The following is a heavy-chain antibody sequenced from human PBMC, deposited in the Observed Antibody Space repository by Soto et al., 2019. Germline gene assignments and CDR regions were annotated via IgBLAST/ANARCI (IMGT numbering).Heavy chain of an antibody. Sequence: GGSLRLSCAASGFTFSSYGMHWVRQAPGKGLEWVAVISYDGSNKYYADSVKGRFTISRDNSKNTLYLQMNSLRAEDTAVYYCAKDRIAVAGIYYFDYWGQGTLVTVSS. CDR2: ISYDGSNK. J-gene: IGHJ4*02. V-gene: IGHV3-30*18. D-gene: IGHD6-19*01. CDR3: AKDRIAVAGIYYFDY. CDR1: GFTFSSYG.